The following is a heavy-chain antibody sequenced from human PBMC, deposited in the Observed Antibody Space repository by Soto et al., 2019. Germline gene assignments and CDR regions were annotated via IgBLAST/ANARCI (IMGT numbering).Heavy chain of an antibody. V-gene: IGHV4-59*08. CDR2: IYYSGST. CDR3: ARRHYYSGFLDY. CDR1: GGSISSYY. Sequence: SETLSLTCTVSGGSISSYYWSWIRQPPGKGLEWIGYIYYSGSTNYNPSLKSRVTISVDTSKNQFSLKLSSVTAADTAVYYCARRHYYSGFLDYWGQGTLVTVS. D-gene: IGHD5-12*01. J-gene: IGHJ4*02.